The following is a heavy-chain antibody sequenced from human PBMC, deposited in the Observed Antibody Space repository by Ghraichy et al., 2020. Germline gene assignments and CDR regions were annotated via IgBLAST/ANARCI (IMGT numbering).Heavy chain of an antibody. Sequence: SETLSLTCTVSGGSISSSSSNWGWIRQPPGKGLEWIGTIHNSGSANYNPSLKSRVTISVDTTNNQFSLRLSSVTAADTAMYYCARRSSGSYSDYWGQGTLVTVSS. CDR1: GGSISSSSSN. V-gene: IGHV4-39*01. D-gene: IGHD1-26*01. CDR2: IHNSGSA. CDR3: ARRSSGSYSDY. J-gene: IGHJ4*02.